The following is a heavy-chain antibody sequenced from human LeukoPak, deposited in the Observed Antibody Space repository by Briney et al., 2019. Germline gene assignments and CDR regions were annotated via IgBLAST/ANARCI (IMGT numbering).Heavy chain of an antibody. Sequence: ASVKVSCKASGGTFSSYAISWVRQAPGQGLEWMGGIIPTFGTANYAQKFQGRVTITADESTSTAYMELSSLRSEDTAVYYCASNREYGSGSYRGFDPWGQGTLVTVSS. CDR3: ASNREYGSGSYRGFDP. CDR1: GGTFSSYA. CDR2: IIPTFGTA. V-gene: IGHV1-69*13. D-gene: IGHD3-10*01. J-gene: IGHJ5*02.